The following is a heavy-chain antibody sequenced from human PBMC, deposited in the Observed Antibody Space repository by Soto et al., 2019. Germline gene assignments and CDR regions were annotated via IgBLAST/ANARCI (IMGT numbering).Heavy chain of an antibody. Sequence: SETLSLTCAVYGGSFSGYYWSWIRQPPGKGLEWIGEINHSGSTNYNPSLKSRVTISVDTSKNQFSLKLSSVTAADTAVDYCARGNHSSSWYEGGYFQNWGQGTLVT. D-gene: IGHD6-13*01. J-gene: IGHJ1*01. CDR3: ARGNHSSSWYEGGYFQN. CDR1: GGSFSGYY. CDR2: INHSGST. V-gene: IGHV4-34*01.